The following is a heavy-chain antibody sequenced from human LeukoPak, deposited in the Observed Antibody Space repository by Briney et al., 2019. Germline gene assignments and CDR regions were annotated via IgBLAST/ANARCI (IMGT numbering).Heavy chain of an antibody. J-gene: IGHJ4*02. CDR2: IYHSGST. CDR1: GYSISSGYY. D-gene: IGHD3-10*01. Sequence: PSETLSLTCTVSGYSISSGYYWGWIRQPPGKGLEWIGSIYHSGSTSHNPSLKSRVTISADTSKNQFSPKLSSVAAADTAVYYCARDLWFGEKTLDYWGQGTLVTVSS. CDR3: ARDLWFGEKTLDY. V-gene: IGHV4-38-2*02.